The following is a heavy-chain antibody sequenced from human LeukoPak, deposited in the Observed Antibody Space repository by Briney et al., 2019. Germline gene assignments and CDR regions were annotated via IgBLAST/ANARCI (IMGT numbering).Heavy chain of an antibody. CDR1: GGSISSSSYY. CDR2: IYYSGST. CDR3: ASGSFNSDYVNFDY. V-gene: IGHV4-39*01. Sequence: PSETLSLTCTVSGGSISSSSYYWGWIRQPPGKGLEWIGSIYYSGSTFYNPSLKSRVTISVDTSKNQFSLKLSSVTAADTAVYYCASGSFNSDYVNFDYWGQGTLVTVSS. D-gene: IGHD4-11*01. J-gene: IGHJ4*02.